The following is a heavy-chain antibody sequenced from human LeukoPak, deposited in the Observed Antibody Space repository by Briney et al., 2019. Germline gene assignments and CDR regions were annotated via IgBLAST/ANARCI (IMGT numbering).Heavy chain of an antibody. Sequence: GGTLRLSCAASGFTFSSYGMSWVRQAPGKGLEWVSSISGSGGSTYYADSVKGRFTISRDNSKNTLYLQMNSLRAEDTAVYYCAKDDIVATGFDLWGRGTLVSVSS. D-gene: IGHD5-12*01. CDR1: GFTFSSYG. J-gene: IGHJ2*01. CDR3: AKDDIVATGFDL. V-gene: IGHV3-23*01. CDR2: ISGSGGST.